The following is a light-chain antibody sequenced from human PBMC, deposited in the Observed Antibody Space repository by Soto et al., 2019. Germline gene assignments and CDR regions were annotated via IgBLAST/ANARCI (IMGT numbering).Light chain of an antibody. CDR3: QVCDSGSDHVV. V-gene: IGLV3-21*04. J-gene: IGLJ3*02. CDR1: NTGTKS. CDR2: SDS. Sequence: SYELTQPPAVSVAPGKTARITCGGHNTGTKSVHWYQQKPGQAPVLVIYSDSDRPSAIPERFPGSDSGNTATLTINRVEAGDEADYYCQVCDSGSDHVVFGGGTKLTVL.